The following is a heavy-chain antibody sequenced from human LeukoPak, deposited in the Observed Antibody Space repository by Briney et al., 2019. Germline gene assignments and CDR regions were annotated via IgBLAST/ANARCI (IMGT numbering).Heavy chain of an antibody. CDR3: AKGGGYSSGWYYYYYMDV. CDR2: IRYEGSEK. J-gene: IGHJ6*03. Sequence: GGSLRLSCAASGFTFSSYGMHWVRQSPDKGLEWVAFIRYEGSEKYYADSVKGRFTISRDNSKNTLYLQMNSLRAEDTAVYYCAKGGGYSSGWYYYYYMDVWGKGTTVTVSS. V-gene: IGHV3-30*02. D-gene: IGHD6-19*01. CDR1: GFTFSSYG.